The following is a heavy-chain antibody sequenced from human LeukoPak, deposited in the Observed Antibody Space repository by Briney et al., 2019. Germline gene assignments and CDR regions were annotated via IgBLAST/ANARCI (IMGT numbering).Heavy chain of an antibody. V-gene: IGHV1-18*01. J-gene: IGHJ4*02. Sequence: ASVKVSCKVSGYTLTELSMHWVRQAPGQGLEWMGWISAYNGNTNYAQKLQGRVTMTTDTSTSTAYMELRSLRSDDTAVYYCAGMNQGYSFDYWGQGTLVTVSS. CDR1: GYTLTELS. D-gene: IGHD1-14*01. CDR2: ISAYNGNT. CDR3: AGMNQGYSFDY.